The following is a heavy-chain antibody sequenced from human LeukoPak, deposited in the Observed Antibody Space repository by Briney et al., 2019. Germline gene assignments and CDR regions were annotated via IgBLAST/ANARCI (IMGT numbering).Heavy chain of an antibody. CDR3: AKDFGGSYFTWFDP. J-gene: IGHJ5*02. D-gene: IGHD1-26*01. CDR2: ISWNSGSI. CDR1: GFTFDDYA. V-gene: IGHV3-9*01. Sequence: GGSLRLSCAASGFTFDDYAMHWVRQAPGKGLEWVSGISWNSGSIGYADSVKGRFTISRVNAKNSLYLQMNSVRAEDTALYYCAKDFGGSYFTWFDPWGQGTLVTVSS.